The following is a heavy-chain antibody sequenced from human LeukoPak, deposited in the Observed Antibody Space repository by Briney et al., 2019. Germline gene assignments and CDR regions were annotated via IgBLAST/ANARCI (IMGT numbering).Heavy chain of an antibody. Sequence: GASLKISCKGSGCSFTTYCIGWVRQMPAKGVVWMGIIYPGDSDTRYSPSFQGQVTISADKSISTAYLQWSSLKASDTAMYYCARRGCTSASCPIDNWGQGTLVTVSS. CDR3: ARRGCTSASCPIDN. J-gene: IGHJ4*02. CDR1: GCSFTTYC. CDR2: IYPGDSDT. D-gene: IGHD2-2*01. V-gene: IGHV5-51*01.